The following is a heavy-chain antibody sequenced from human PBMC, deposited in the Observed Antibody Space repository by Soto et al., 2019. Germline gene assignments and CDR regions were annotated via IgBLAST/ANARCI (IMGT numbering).Heavy chain of an antibody. V-gene: IGHV4-4*02. J-gene: IGHJ5*01. CDR2: IYHSVST. D-gene: IGHD3-3*01. CDR1: GGSISSSNC. CDR3: ARGADYDFWSGYKGWFDS. Sequence: PSETLSLTGAVSGGSISSSNCWSWVRQPPGKGLAWIGEIYHSVSTNYNPSLKSRVNISVDKSKNQFSLKLSSVTAADTAVYYCARGADYDFWSGYKGWFDSSDQGTLV.